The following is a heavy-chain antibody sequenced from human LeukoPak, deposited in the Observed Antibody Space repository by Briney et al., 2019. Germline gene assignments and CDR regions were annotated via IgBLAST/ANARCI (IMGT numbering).Heavy chain of an antibody. D-gene: IGHD2-15*01. Sequence: PGGSLRLSCAASGFTFSSNYMSWVRQAPGKGLEGVSVIYSGGSTYYADSVKGRFTISRDNSKNTLYLQMNSLRVEDTAVYYCAREIYCSASSCTGGVFDIWGQGTMVTVSS. CDR2: IYSGGST. V-gene: IGHV3-53*01. CDR3: AREIYCSASSCTGGVFDI. J-gene: IGHJ3*02. CDR1: GFTFSSNY.